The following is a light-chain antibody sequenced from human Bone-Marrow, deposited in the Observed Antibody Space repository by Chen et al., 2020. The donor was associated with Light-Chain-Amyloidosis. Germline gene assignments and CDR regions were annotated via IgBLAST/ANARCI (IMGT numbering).Light chain of an antibody. Sequence: HSALTQPASLSGSPGQSITISCTGTSSDVGGDNHVSWYQQHPDNAPKLMIYEVTNRPSWVPDRFSGSKSDNTASLTISGLQTEDEADYFCSSYTITNTLVFGSGTRVTVL. CDR2: EVT. CDR3: SSYTITNTLV. V-gene: IGLV2-14*01. J-gene: IGLJ1*01. CDR1: SSDVGGDNH.